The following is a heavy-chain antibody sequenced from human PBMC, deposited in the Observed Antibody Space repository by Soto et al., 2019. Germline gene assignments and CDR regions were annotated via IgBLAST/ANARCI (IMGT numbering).Heavy chain of an antibody. V-gene: IGHV1-2*02. J-gene: IGHJ6*02. Sequence: ASVKVSCKASGYTFTSYAMNWVRQAPGQGLEWMGWINPNSGGTNYAQKFQGRVTMTRDTSISTAYMELSRLRSDDTAVYYCARGLFWSGYRYSDYYYGMDVWGQGTTVTVSS. D-gene: IGHD3-3*01. CDR3: ARGLFWSGYRYSDYYYGMDV. CDR1: GYTFTSYA. CDR2: INPNSGGT.